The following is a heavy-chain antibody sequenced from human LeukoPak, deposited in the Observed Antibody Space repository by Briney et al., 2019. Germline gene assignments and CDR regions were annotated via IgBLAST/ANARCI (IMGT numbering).Heavy chain of an antibody. CDR1: GFTFSSYE. Sequence: QPGGSLRLSCAASGFTFSSYEMNWVRQAPGKGLEWVSYISGSGKTIYYADSVKGRFIGSRDNAENSLYLQMNSLRAEDTAVYYCARSYGGFYYYGMDVWGQGTTVTVSS. V-gene: IGHV3-48*03. D-gene: IGHD4-17*01. CDR3: ARSYGGFYYYGMDV. J-gene: IGHJ6*02. CDR2: ISGSGKTI.